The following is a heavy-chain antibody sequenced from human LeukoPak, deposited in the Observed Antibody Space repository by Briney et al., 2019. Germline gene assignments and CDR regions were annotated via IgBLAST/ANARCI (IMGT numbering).Heavy chain of an antibody. V-gene: IGHV4-31*03. D-gene: IGHD2-2*02. J-gene: IGHJ4*02. CDR1: GGSISSGGYY. CDR2: IYYSGST. CDR3: ARHSDCVTSSCYTGYFDY. Sequence: SQTLSLTCTVSGGSISSGGYYWSWIRQHPGKGLEWIGYIYYSGSTYYNPSLKSRVTISVDTSKNQFFLKLSSVTAADTAVYYCARHSDCVTSSCYTGYFDYWGQGTLVTVSS.